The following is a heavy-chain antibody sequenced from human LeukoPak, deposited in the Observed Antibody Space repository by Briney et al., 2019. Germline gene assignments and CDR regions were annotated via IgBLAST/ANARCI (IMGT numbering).Heavy chain of an antibody. CDR2: ISSSSSYI. CDR3: AREAVTRNYFDY. J-gene: IGHJ4*02. Sequence: GGSLRLSCAASGFTFSSYSMNWVRQAPGKGLEWVSSISSSSSYIYYADSVKGRFTISRDNSKNTLYLQMNSLRAEDTAVYYCAREAVTRNYFDYWGQGTLVTVSS. V-gene: IGHV3-21*04. D-gene: IGHD4-17*01. CDR1: GFTFSSYS.